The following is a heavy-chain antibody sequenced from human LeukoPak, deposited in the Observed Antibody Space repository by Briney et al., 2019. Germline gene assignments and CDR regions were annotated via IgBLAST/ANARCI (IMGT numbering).Heavy chain of an antibody. V-gene: IGHV1-3*01. CDR2: INAGNGNT. J-gene: IGHJ4*02. D-gene: IGHD6-19*01. CDR3: ARVLIAVAGNEVYYFDY. Sequence: GASVKVSCKASGYSFTDYHMHWVRQAPGQRLEWMGWINAGNGNTKYSQKFQGRVTITRDTSASTAYMELSSLRSEDTAVYYCARVLIAVAGNEVYYFDYWGQGTLVTVSS. CDR1: GYSFTDYH.